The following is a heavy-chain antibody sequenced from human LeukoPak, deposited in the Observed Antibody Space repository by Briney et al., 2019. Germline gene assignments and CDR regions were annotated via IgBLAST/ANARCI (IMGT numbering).Heavy chain of an antibody. V-gene: IGHV1-2*02. CDR3: GSGQWLVGVFY. D-gene: IGHD6-19*01. CDR1: GYTFTGYC. Sequence: ASVKVSCKASGYTFTGYCMHWVRQAPGQGLEWLGWINPNSGVTNYAQKFQGRITMTRDTSITTVYMELSSLTSDDTAVYYCGSGQWLVGVFYWGQGTLVTVSS. CDR2: INPNSGVT. J-gene: IGHJ4*02.